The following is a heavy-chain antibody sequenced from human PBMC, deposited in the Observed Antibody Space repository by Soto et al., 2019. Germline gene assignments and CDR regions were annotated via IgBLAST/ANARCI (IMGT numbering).Heavy chain of an antibody. CDR1: GGSFSGYY. J-gene: IGHJ3*02. CDR2: INHSGST. D-gene: IGHD2-15*01. V-gene: IGHV4-34*01. CDR3: AREDSGGAFDI. Sequence: SETLSLTCAVYGGSFSGYYWSWIRQPPGKGLEWIGEINHSGSTNYNPSLKSRVTISVDTSKNQFSLKLSSVTAADTAVYYCAREDSGGAFDIWGQGTMVTVSS.